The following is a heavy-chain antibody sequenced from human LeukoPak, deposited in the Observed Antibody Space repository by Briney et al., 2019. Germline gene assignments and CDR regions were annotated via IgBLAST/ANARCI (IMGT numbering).Heavy chain of an antibody. CDR1: GDSISSSSYY. CDR3: AGRTWGDGAGATDYYFDY. J-gene: IGHJ4*02. Sequence: PSETLSLTCIVSGDSISSSSYYWGWIRQPPGKGLEWIGSIYYSGSTYYNPSLKSRVTISVDTSKNQFSLKLSSVTAADTAVYYCAGRTWGDGAGATDYYFDYWGQGTLVTVSS. D-gene: IGHD1-26*01. CDR2: IYYSGST. V-gene: IGHV4-39*01.